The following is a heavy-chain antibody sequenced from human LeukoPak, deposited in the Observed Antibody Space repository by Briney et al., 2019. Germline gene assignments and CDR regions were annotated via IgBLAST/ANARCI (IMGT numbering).Heavy chain of an antibody. CDR2: IYYNVNT. Sequence: SETLSLTCTVSGGSVSRGSYYWSWIRQPPGKGLEWIGYIYYNVNTNYNPSLKSRVTISVDTSKNQLSLKLSSVTAADTAVYYCARGALIFGAPRGYGMDVWGQGATVTVSS. CDR1: GGSVSRGSYY. J-gene: IGHJ6*02. V-gene: IGHV4-61*01. CDR3: ARGALIFGAPRGYGMDV. D-gene: IGHD3-3*02.